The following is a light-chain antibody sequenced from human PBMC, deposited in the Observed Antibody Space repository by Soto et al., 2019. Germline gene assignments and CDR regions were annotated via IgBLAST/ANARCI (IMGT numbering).Light chain of an antibody. Sequence: EIVLTQSPGTLSLSPGERATLSCRASQSVSSSYLAWYQQTPGEAPRLLIYGASSRATGIPARFSGSGPGTDFTLTISRLEPEDVAVYYCQQYNNWPPITFGQGTRLEIK. J-gene: IGKJ5*01. CDR2: GAS. V-gene: IGKV3-20*01. CDR1: QSVSSSY. CDR3: QQYNNWPPIT.